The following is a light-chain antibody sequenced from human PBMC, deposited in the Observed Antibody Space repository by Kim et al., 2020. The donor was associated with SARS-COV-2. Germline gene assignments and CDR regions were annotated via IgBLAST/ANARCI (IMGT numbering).Light chain of an antibody. CDR2: DVS. V-gene: IGLV2-8*01. Sequence: GQSVDISCTGTRSDVGRYNYVSWYQHPPGKAPKLIIYDVSKRPTGVPDRFSGAKSGNTASLTVSGLQAEDEADYYCSSYAGSNDLVFGGGTQLTVL. J-gene: IGLJ2*01. CDR3: SSYAGSNDLV. CDR1: RSDVGRYNY.